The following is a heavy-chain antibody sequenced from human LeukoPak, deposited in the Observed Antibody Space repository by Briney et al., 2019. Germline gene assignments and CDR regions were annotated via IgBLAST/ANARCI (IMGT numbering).Heavy chain of an antibody. V-gene: IGHV3-21*01. J-gene: IGHJ4*02. CDR2: ISSSSSYI. Sequence: PGGSLRLSCAASGFTFSSYSMNWVRQAPGKGLEWVSSISSSSSYIYYADSVKGRFTISRDNAKNSLYLQMNILRAEDTAVYYCARSSSGLPVNWGQGTLVTVSS. D-gene: IGHD3-10*01. CDR3: ARSSSGLPVN. CDR1: GFTFSSYS.